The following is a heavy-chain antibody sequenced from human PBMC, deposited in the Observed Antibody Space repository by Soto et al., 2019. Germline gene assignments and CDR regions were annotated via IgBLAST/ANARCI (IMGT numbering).Heavy chain of an antibody. D-gene: IGHD4-17*01. CDR2: IKQEGLDK. V-gene: IGHV3-7*04. CDR3: ARGLPHDYRDYGYFQH. CDR1: GFSFVAYW. J-gene: IGHJ1*01. Sequence: EVQLVESGGGSVQPGGSLTLSCATSGFSFVAYWMTWVRQAPGKGLEWVANIKQEGLDKYYVDSVKGRFTISRDNAKNSLYLQMSSVRAEDTAVQYCARGLPHDYRDYGYFQHWGQGTLVTVSS.